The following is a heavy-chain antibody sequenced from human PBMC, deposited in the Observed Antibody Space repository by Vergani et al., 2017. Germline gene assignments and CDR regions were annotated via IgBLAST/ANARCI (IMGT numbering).Heavy chain of an antibody. CDR1: GGTFSSYA. J-gene: IGHJ6*02. CDR3: ARGRNLFRYYYYYGMDV. Sequence: QVQLVQSGAEVKKPGSSVKVSCKASGGTFSSYAISWVRQAPGQGLEWMGGIIPIFGTANYAQKFQGRVTITADESTSTAYMELSSLRSEDTAVYYCARGRNLFRYYYYYGMDVWGQGTTVTVSS. V-gene: IGHV1-69*01. CDR2: IIPIFGTA. D-gene: IGHD2/OR15-2a*01.